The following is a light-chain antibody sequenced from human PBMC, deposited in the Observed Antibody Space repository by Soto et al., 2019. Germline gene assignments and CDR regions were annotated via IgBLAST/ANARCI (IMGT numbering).Light chain of an antibody. CDR2: KVS. Sequence: QSALTQPPSASGSPGQSVTISCTGTSSDVGGYNYVSWYQQHPGKAPKLMIYKVSQRPSGVPDRFSGSKSGNTASLTVSGLQAEDEADYYCSSFAGSNNYVFGTGTKLTVL. CDR3: SSFAGSNNYV. CDR1: SSDVGGYNY. V-gene: IGLV2-8*01. J-gene: IGLJ1*01.